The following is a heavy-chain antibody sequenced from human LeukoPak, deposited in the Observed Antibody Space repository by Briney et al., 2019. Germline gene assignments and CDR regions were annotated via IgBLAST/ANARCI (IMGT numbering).Heavy chain of an antibody. V-gene: IGHV1-18*01. Sequence: GASVKVSCKASGYTFTSYGISWVRQAPGQGLEWMGWISAYNGNTNYAQKLQSRVTMTTDTSMSTAYMELRSLRSDDTAVYYCARAKGPRILYYFDYWGQGTLVTVSS. D-gene: IGHD3-9*01. CDR2: ISAYNGNT. J-gene: IGHJ4*02. CDR3: ARAKGPRILYYFDY. CDR1: GYTFTSYG.